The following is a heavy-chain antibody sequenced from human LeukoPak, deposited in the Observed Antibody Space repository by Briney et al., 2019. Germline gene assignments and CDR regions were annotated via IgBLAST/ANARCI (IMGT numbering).Heavy chain of an antibody. CDR1: GYTFTTHD. Sequence: ASVKVSCKASGYTFTTHDLTWVRQATGQGLEWMGWMNPGNGDTAYAQKFQGRVAMTRDTSMSTAYMELSSLRSEDTAVYYCARATSTKGYYGMDVWGQGTTVTVSS. CDR3: ARATSTKGYYGMDV. J-gene: IGHJ6*02. V-gene: IGHV1-8*01. D-gene: IGHD5/OR15-5a*01. CDR2: MNPGNGDT.